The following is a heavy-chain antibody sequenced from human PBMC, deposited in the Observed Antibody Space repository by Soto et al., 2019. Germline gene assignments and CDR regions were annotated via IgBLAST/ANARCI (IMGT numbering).Heavy chain of an antibody. CDR1: GYTLTELS. D-gene: IGHD4-17*01. CDR2: FDPEDGET. CDR3: ATVRGYGDTYYFDY. J-gene: IGHJ4*02. V-gene: IGHV1-24*01. Sequence: GASVKVSCKVSGYTLTELSMHWVRQAPGKGLEWMGGFDPEDGETIYAQKFQGRVTMTEDTSTDTAYMELSSLRSEDTAVYYRATVRGYGDTYYFDYWGQGTLVTVSS.